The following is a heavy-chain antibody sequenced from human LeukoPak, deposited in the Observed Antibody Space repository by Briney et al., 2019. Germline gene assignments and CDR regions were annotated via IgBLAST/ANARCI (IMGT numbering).Heavy chain of an antibody. V-gene: IGHV4-34*01. CDR1: GGSFSGYY. D-gene: IGHD3-3*01. CDR2: FNHSGST. Sequence: KPSETLSLTCAGYGGSFSGYYWSWIRQPPGKGLEWIGEFNHSGSTNYNPSLKSRVTISVDTSKNQFSLKLSSVTAADTAVYYCARLTRYDFWSGYYTDYWYFDLWGRGTLVTVSS. J-gene: IGHJ2*01. CDR3: ARLTRYDFWSGYYTDYWYFDL.